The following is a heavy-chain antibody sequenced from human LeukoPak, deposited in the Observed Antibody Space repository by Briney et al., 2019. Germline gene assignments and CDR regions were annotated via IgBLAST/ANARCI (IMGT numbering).Heavy chain of an antibody. J-gene: IGHJ4*02. CDR2: IYYSGTT. CDR1: GNSIRSYY. Sequence: PSETLSLTCTVSGNSIRSYYWNWIRQPPREGLEWNGYIYYSGTTSYNPSLRSRVTISVDMSKNQFSLRLTSVTAADTAVYYCARQSEGFDSWGQGTLVSVSS. V-gene: IGHV4-59*08. CDR3: ARQSEGFDS.